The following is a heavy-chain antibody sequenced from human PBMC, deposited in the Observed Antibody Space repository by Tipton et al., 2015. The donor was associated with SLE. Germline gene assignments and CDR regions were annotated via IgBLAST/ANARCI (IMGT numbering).Heavy chain of an antibody. CDR1: GYTFTDFF. CDR3: ARAGSSGWYPYFDY. CDR2: ISAYNGNT. J-gene: IGHJ4*02. V-gene: IGHV1-18*04. Sequence: QLVQSGAEVKKPGASVKVSCKASGYTFTDFFIHWVRQAPGQGLEWMGWISAYNGNTNYAQKLQGRVTMTTDTSTSTAYMELRSLRSDDTAVYYCARAGSSGWYPYFDYWGQGTLVTVSS. D-gene: IGHD6-19*01.